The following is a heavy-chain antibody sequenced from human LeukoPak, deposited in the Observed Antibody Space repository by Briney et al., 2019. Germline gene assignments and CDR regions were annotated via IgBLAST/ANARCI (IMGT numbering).Heavy chain of an antibody. V-gene: IGHV3-7*01. CDR2: IKQDGSEK. Sequence: GGSLRLSCAASGFTFSSYWMSWVRQAPGKGLEWVANIKQDGSEKYYVDSVKGRFTISRDNAKNSLYLQMNSLRAEDTAVYYCARDPIFGVVISNWFDPWGQGTLVTVSS. J-gene: IGHJ5*02. CDR1: GFTFSSYW. CDR3: ARDPIFGVVISNWFDP. D-gene: IGHD3-3*01.